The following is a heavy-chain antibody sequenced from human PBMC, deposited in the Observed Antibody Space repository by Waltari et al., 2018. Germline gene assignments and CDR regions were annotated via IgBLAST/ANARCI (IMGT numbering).Heavy chain of an antibody. V-gene: IGHV1-24*01. Sequence: QVQLVQSGAEVKKPGASVKVSCKVSGYTLTELSMHWVRQAPGKGLEWMGGIDPEDGETIYAKKFQGRDTMNEDTSTDTAYMELSSLRSEETAGYYWATGSPAWGTGTYYGMDVWGQGTTVNVSS. J-gene: IGHJ6*02. D-gene: IGHD1-1*01. CDR2: IDPEDGET. CDR1: GYTLTELS. CDR3: ATGSPAWGTGTYYGMDV.